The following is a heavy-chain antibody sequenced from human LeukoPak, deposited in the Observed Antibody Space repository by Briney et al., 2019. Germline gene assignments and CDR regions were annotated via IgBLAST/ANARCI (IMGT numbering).Heavy chain of an antibody. J-gene: IGHJ4*02. CDR3: ARGDGGSIVFDY. Sequence: SVKVSCKASGGTFSSYAISWVRQDPGQGLEWMGRIIPILGIANYAQKFQGRVTITADKSTSTAYMELSSLRSEDTAVYYCARGDGGSIVFDYWGQGTLVTVSS. V-gene: IGHV1-69*04. D-gene: IGHD4-23*01. CDR1: GGTFSSYA. CDR2: IIPILGIA.